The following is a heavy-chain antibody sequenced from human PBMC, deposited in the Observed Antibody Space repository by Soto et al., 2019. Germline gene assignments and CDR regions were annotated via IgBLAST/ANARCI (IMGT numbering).Heavy chain of an antibody. CDR3: ASIKGGASGTCDY. V-gene: IGHV4-31*01. CDR1: GGSISSGAYY. CDR2: IYHSGST. Sequence: QVQLQESGPRLVKPSETLSLTCTVSGGSISSGAYYWTWIRQNAGVGLEGLGYIYHSGSTFYNPSLESQVVILGDKSTNQFSRMLTSVTAADTAVYYCASIKGGASGTCDYWGQGTLVTVSS. J-gene: IGHJ4*02. D-gene: IGHD1-26*01.